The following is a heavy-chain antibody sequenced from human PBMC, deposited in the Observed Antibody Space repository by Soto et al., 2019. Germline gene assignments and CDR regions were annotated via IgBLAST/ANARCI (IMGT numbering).Heavy chain of an antibody. CDR3: ARLATRYYFDY. J-gene: IGHJ4*02. CDR1: GGSIRSYY. D-gene: IGHD1-1*01. V-gene: IGHV4-59*01. Sequence: PSQTQSLTCPVSGGSIRSYYWSWIRQPPGKGLEWIGYIYYSGSTNYNPSLKSRVTISVDTSKNQFSLKMSSVTAADTAVYYCARLATRYYFDYWGQGTLVTVSS. CDR2: IYYSGST.